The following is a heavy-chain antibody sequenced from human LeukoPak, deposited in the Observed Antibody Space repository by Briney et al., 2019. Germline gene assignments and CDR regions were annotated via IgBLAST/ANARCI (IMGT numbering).Heavy chain of an antibody. J-gene: IGHJ4*02. CDR2: INPRGGST. CDR3: ARGQGNRLLWVGESLSNINPLDY. CDR1: GYTFTSYY. V-gene: IGHV1-46*01. D-gene: IGHD3-10*01. Sequence: ASVKVSCKASGYTFTSYYMHWVRQAPGQGLERMGIINPRGGSTSYAQKFQGRVTMTRDMSTSTVYMELSSLRSEDTAVYYCARGQGNRLLWVGESLSNINPLDYWGQGTLVTVSS.